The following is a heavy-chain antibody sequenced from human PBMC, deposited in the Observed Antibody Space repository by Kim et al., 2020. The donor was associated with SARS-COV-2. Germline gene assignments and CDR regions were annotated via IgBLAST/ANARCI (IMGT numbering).Heavy chain of an antibody. D-gene: IGHD6-13*01. CDR3: AKDPSSSTYYYYYYMDV. Sequence: GGSLRLSCAASGFTFSSYAMSWVRQAPGKGLEWVSAISGSGGSTYYADSVKGRFTISRDNSKNTLYLQMNSLRAEDTAVYYCAKDPSSSTYYYYYYMDVWGTGTTVTVSS. V-gene: IGHV3-23*01. CDR2: ISGSGGST. CDR1: GFTFSSYA. J-gene: IGHJ6*03.